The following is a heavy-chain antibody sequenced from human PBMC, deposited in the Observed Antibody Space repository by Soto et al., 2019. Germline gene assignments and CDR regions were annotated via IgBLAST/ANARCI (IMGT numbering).Heavy chain of an antibody. J-gene: IGHJ6*02. CDR1: GFTFRNYG. D-gene: IGHD2-8*01. V-gene: IGHV3-30*03. CDR3: ATKIMGYAAHSDAKDV. CDR2: ISYDGDNK. Sequence: GGSLRLSCTPSGFTFRNYGLVWVRQAPGKGLEWVALISYDGDNKYYPDSARGRFTVSRDNFKNMLFLQRDSLRPKDSAVYYCATKIMGYAAHSDAKDVWGQGTTVTVSS.